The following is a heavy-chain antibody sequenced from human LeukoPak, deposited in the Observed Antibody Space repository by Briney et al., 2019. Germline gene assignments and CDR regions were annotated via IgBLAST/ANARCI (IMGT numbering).Heavy chain of an antibody. CDR2: IKQDGSDK. D-gene: IGHD6-13*01. J-gene: IGHJ4*02. CDR3: ARDSREQQLGFDY. CDR1: GFTFNNNW. Sequence: PGGSLRLSCAASGFTFNNNWMSWVRHVPGKGLEWVANIKQDGSDKYYVDSVKGRFTVSRDNAKKSLYLQMNILRVEDTAVYYCARDSREQQLGFDYWGQGTLVTVSS. V-gene: IGHV3-7*01.